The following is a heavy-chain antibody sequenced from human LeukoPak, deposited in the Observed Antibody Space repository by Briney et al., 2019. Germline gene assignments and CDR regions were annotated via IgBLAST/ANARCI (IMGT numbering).Heavy chain of an antibody. Sequence: PGRSLRLSCAPSGFTSADYAMHWVRHAAGKGLGWVSGIIWSSGSIGYADSVKGRFTISRDNAKKCLYLQMNRLRDEDTALYYCAKGRGTDYNYYGMDVWGQGNTVTVSS. CDR2: IIWSSGSI. CDR1: GFTSADYA. V-gene: IGHV3-9*02. J-gene: IGHJ6*02. CDR3: AKGRGTDYNYYGMDV. D-gene: IGHD1-1*01.